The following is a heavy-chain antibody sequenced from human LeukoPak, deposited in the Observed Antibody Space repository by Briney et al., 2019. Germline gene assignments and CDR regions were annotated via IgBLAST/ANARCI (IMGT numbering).Heavy chain of an antibody. Sequence: PSETLSLTCAVSGGSISSSNWWSWVRQPPGKGLEWIGEIYHSGSTNYNPSLKSRVTISVDKSKNQFSLKLSSVTAADTAVYYCARAWEDYYGSGSYYKSGLFDYWGQGTLVTVPS. V-gene: IGHV4-4*02. D-gene: IGHD3-10*01. J-gene: IGHJ4*02. CDR3: ARAWEDYYGSGSYYKSGLFDY. CDR2: IYHSGST. CDR1: GGSISSSNW.